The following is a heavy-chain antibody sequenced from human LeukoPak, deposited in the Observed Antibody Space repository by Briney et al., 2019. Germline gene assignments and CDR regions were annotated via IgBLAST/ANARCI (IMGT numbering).Heavy chain of an antibody. Sequence: SETLSLTCAVYGGSFSGYYWSWIRQPPGKELAWIGEINHSGSTSYNPSLKSRVTISVDTSKNQFSLKLSSVTAADTAVYYSAAVAYCGGDCSSMDYWGQGTLVTVSS. CDR1: GGSFSGYY. CDR2: INHSGST. V-gene: IGHV4-34*01. D-gene: IGHD2-21*02. CDR3: AAVAYCGGDCSSMDY. J-gene: IGHJ4*02.